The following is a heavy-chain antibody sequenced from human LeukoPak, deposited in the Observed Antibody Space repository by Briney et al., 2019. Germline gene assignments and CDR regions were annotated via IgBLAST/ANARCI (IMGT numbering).Heavy chain of an antibody. D-gene: IGHD6-6*01. V-gene: IGHV1-69*13. J-gene: IGHJ6*03. Sequence: SVKVSCKASGGTFSSYAISWVRQAPGQGLEWMGGIIPIFGTANYAQKFQGRVTITADESTSTAYMELSSLRSEDTAVYYCARADISQLVGPQLTADFYYYYMDVWGKGTTVTVSS. CDR2: IIPIFGTA. CDR1: GGTFSSYA. CDR3: ARADISQLVGPQLTADFYYYYMDV.